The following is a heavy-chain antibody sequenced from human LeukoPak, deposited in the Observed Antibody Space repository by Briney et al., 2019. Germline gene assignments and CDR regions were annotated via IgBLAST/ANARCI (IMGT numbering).Heavy chain of an antibody. V-gene: IGHV4-38-2*02. CDR3: ARASGYSYGWNWFDP. J-gene: IGHJ5*02. D-gene: IGHD5-18*01. CDR2: IHHSGST. Sequence: PSETLSLTCTASGYSISRGYYWGWIRQPPGKGLGWIGNIHHSGSTYYNPSLKSRVTISVDMSKNQFSLQLSSVTAADTAVYYCARASGYSYGWNWFDPWGQGTLVTVSS. CDR1: GYSISRGYY.